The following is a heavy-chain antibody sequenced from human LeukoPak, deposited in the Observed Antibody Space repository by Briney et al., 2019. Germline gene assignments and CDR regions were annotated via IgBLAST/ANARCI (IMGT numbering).Heavy chain of an antibody. D-gene: IGHD6-13*01. CDR3: AKPRSQQLVHIFDY. V-gene: IGHV3-23*01. CDR2: ISGSGGST. CDR1: GFNFKNYA. J-gene: IGHJ4*02. Sequence: PGGSLRLSCAGSGFNFKNYAMRWVRQAPGKGLEWVSDISGSGGSTYYADSGKGRFTISRDNSKNTLYLQMNSLRAEDTAVYYGAKPRSQQLVHIFDYWGQGTLVTVSS.